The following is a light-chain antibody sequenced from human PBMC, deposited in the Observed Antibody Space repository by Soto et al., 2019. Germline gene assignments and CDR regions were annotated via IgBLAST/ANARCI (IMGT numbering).Light chain of an antibody. CDR1: QSISSW. J-gene: IGKJ1*01. Sequence: DIQMTQSPSTLSASVGDRVTITCRASQSISSWLAWYQQKPGKAPKLLIYDASSLESGVPSRFSGSGSGTEFTLTISSLQPDDVATYYCQTLRAFGQGTKVDI. V-gene: IGKV1-5*01. CDR3: QTLRA. CDR2: DAS.